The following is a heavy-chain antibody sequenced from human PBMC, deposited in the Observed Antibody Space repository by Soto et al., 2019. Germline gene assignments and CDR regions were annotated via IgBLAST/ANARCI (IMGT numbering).Heavy chain of an antibody. CDR1: GGTFSSYS. CDR2: ITPIFGTA. V-gene: IGHV1-69*01. Sequence: QVQLVQSGAEAKKPGSSVKVSCKASGGTFSSYSINSVRQAPGQGLEWMGEITPIFGTANYAQKFQGRVTITPDEPTSTAYMELSSLRSEDTAVYCCARDGGRNSGGIDYWGQGDLVTVSS. D-gene: IGHD1-26*01. J-gene: IGHJ4*02. CDR3: ARDGGRNSGGIDY.